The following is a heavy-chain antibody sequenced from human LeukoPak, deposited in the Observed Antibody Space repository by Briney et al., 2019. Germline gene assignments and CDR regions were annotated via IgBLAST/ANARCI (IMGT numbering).Heavy chain of an antibody. V-gene: IGHV3-33*01. D-gene: IGHD3-3*01. CDR3: VRAHSIHNYHYGIDV. J-gene: IGHJ6*02. CDR1: GFTFSTYG. CDR2: IWYDESNK. Sequence: GRSLRLSCAASGFTFSTYGMHWVRQAPGKGLEWVAVIWYDESNKYFADSVKGRFTISRDNSKNTLYLQMGSLRADDTAVYYCVRAHSIHNYHYGIDVWGHGTTVTVSS.